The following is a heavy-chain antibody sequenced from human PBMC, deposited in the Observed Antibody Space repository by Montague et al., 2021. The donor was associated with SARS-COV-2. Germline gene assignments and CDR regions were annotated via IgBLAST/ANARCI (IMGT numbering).Heavy chain of an antibody. D-gene: IGHD3-9*01. V-gene: IGHV2-70*04. CDR1: GFSLSTSGMR. Sequence: VKPTQTLTLTCTFSGFSLSTSGMRASWIRQPPGKALEWLAHIDWDDDKFYSTSLKTRLTISKDTSKNQVVLTMTNMDPVDTATYYCARSYYDILTAYYTPFDYWGQGTLVTVSS. CDR2: IDWDDDK. J-gene: IGHJ4*02. CDR3: ARSYYDILTAYYTPFDY.